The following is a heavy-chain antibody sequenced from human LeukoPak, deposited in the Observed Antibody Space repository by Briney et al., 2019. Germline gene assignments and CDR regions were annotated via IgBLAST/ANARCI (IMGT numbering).Heavy chain of an antibody. CDR1: SASITSSPYF. CDR3: AANSADYNTLGSSYKV. D-gene: IGHD3-10*01. Sequence: PSETLSLTRTVSSASITSSPYFWGWIRQSPGKGLEWIGSISYSGTTYYNPSLKSRVTISVDTSKNQFSLKLNSVTAADTAVFYCAANSADYNTLGSSYKVWGQGTLVTVSS. J-gene: IGHJ4*02. V-gene: IGHV4-39*01. CDR2: ISYSGTT.